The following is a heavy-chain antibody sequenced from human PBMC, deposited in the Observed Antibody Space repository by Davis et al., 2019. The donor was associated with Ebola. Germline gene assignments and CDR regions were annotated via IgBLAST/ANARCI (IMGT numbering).Heavy chain of an antibody. CDR3: ARVLGNGDLLLDY. D-gene: IGHD4-17*01. CDR2: IYHSGST. Sequence: SETLSLTCTVSGGSVSSGSNYWSWIREPPGKELDWLGYIYHSGSTIYNPSLKSRVTISIDTSKNQFSLKLSSVTTADTALYFCARVLGNGDLLLDYWGQGTLVTVSS. CDR1: GGSVSSGSNY. V-gene: IGHV4-61*01. J-gene: IGHJ4*02.